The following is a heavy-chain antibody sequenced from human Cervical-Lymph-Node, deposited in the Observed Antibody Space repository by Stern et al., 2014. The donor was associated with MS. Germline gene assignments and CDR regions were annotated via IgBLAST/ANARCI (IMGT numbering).Heavy chain of an antibody. J-gene: IGHJ4*02. CDR2: ITDNGYGT. D-gene: IGHD3/OR15-3a*01. V-gene: IGHV3-64*07. Sequence: VQLVESGGGLVQPGGSLRLSCAVSGFTFSEYPMHWVRQTPGKGLEHLSTITDNGYGTFYADSAKGRFTMSRDNSKNTLYLQMDSLRTDDMGVYYCAREGGDDFWTGYPIDYWGQGTLVTVSS. CDR1: GFTFSEYP. CDR3: AREGGDDFWTGYPIDY.